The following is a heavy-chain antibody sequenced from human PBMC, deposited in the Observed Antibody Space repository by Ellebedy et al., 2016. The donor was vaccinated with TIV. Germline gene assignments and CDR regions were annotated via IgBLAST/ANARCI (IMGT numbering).Heavy chain of an antibody. V-gene: IGHV1-2*02. CDR1: GYTFTGYY. J-gene: IGHJ5*02. Sequence: GGSLRLSCKASGYTFTGYYMHWVRQAPGQGLEWMGWIHPNSGGTNYAQKFQGRVTMTRDTSISTAYMELSRLRSDDTAVYYCAREDCSGGSCYWDSWGQGTLVTVSS. CDR3: AREDCSGGSCYWDS. D-gene: IGHD2-15*01. CDR2: IHPNSGGT.